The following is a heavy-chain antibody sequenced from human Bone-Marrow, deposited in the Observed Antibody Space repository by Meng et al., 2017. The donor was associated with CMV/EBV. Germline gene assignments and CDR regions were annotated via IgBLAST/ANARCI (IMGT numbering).Heavy chain of an antibody. CDR3: ARDPRVKSYVVVPTASDY. CDR2: IWYDGSNE. D-gene: IGHD2-2*01. Sequence: GESLKISCAASGFNFSSYGMDWVRQAPGKGLEWVAIIWYDGSNEYYADSVKGRFTISRDNAKNSLYLQMNSLRAEDTAVYYCARDPRVKSYVVVPTASDYWGQGTMVTVSS. CDR1: GFNFSSYG. J-gene: IGHJ4*02. V-gene: IGHV3-33*01.